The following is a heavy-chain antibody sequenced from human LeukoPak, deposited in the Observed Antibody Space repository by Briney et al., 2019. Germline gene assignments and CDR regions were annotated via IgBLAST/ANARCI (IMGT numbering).Heavy chain of an antibody. V-gene: IGHV1-2*02. CDR2: INPNSGGT. CDR3: ARAPPPPTYYDILSVNSHFGY. CDR1: GYTFTGYY. D-gene: IGHD3-9*01. Sequence: ASVKVSCKASGYTFTGYYMHWVRQAPGQGLEWMGWINPNSGGTIYAEKFQGRVTMTRDTSIGTAYMELSRLRSEDTAVYYCARAPPPPTYYDILSVNSHFGYWGQGTLVTVSS. J-gene: IGHJ4*02.